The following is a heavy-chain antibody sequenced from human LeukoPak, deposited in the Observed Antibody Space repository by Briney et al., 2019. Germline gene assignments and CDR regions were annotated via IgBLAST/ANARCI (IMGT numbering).Heavy chain of an antibody. CDR1: GGSISSSSYY. D-gene: IGHD3-10*01. Sequence: PSETLSLTCTVSGGSISSSSYYWGWIRQPPGKGLEWIGEINHSGSTNYNPSLKSRVTISVDTSKNQFSLKLSSVTAADTAVHYCASIYGPGDYWGQGTLVTVSS. CDR3: ASIYGPGDY. V-gene: IGHV4-39*07. CDR2: INHSGST. J-gene: IGHJ4*02.